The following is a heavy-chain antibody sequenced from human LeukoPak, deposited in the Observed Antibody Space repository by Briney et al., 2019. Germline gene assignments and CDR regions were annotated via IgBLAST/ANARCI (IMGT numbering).Heavy chain of an antibody. V-gene: IGHV3-74*01. CDR1: VFTFSIYW. J-gene: IGHJ6*02. CDR3: ARELITMVRGVDYYYGMDV. CDR2: INSDGSST. D-gene: IGHD3-10*01. Sequence: GGSLGLSCAASVFTFSIYWMHWVRQAPGKGLVWVSRINSDGSSTSYADSVKGRFTVSRDNAKNTLYLQMNSLRAEDTAVYYCARELITMVRGVDYYYGMDVWGQGTTVTVSS.